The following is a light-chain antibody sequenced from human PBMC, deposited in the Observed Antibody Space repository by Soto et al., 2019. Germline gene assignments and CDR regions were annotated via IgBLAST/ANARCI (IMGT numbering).Light chain of an antibody. CDR1: SSNIGRNS. J-gene: IGLJ2*01. Sequence: QSALTQPPSASGTPGQRVTISCSGSSSNIGRNSVYWYQQLPGSAPKLLIHTDDQRPSGVPDRFSGSKSGTSASLAITGLRSADDADYYCATWDDSLRGRLFGGGTKVTVL. CDR2: TDD. V-gene: IGLV1-47*02. CDR3: ATWDDSLRGRL.